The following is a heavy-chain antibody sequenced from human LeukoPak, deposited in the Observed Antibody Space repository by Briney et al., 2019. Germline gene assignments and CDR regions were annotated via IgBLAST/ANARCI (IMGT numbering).Heavy chain of an antibody. V-gene: IGHV3-53*05. D-gene: IGHD3-10*01. CDR3: AGGPTYYYGSGSYRDY. CDR2: XXSGGST. J-gene: IGHJ4*02. Sequence: LRLSCAAXXXXXXXXYMSWXRXAPGXXLXXGXXXXSGGSTYYADSVKGRFTISRDNSKNTLYLQMNSLRAEDTAVYYCAGGPTYYYGSGSYRDYWGQGTLVTVSS. CDR1: XXXXXXXY.